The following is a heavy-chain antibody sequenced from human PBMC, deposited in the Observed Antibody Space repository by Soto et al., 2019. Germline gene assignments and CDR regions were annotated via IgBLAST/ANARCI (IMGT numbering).Heavy chain of an antibody. V-gene: IGHV4-61*08. CDR3: ARIPVDTYMINWFDP. Sequence: VTLSLTCTVSGGSVSSGDYYWSWIRQPPGKGLEWIGYIYYSGSTNYNPSLKSRVSISLDTSKNQFSLRLTSVTAADTAVYYCARIPVDTYMINWFDPWGQGTLVTVSS. J-gene: IGHJ5*02. CDR2: IYYSGST. D-gene: IGHD5-18*01. CDR1: GGSVSSGDYY.